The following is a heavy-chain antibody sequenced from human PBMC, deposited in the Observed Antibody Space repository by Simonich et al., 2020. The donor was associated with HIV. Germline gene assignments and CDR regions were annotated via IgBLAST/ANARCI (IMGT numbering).Heavy chain of an antibody. Sequence: QVHLQQWGAGLLKPSETLSLTCAVYGGSFSGYYWSWIRQPPGKGLEWIGSIYYSGRPYYNPSLKSRVTIFVDTSKNQFSLKLSSVTAADTAVYYCARQTSVGPTMIVPYYFDYWGQGTLVTVSS. D-gene: IGHD3-22*01. V-gene: IGHV4-34*01. CDR1: GGSFSGYY. J-gene: IGHJ4*02. CDR3: ARQTSVGPTMIVPYYFDY. CDR2: IYYSGRP.